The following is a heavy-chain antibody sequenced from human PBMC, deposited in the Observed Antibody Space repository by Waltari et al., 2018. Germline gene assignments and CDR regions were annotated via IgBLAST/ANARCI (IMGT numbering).Heavy chain of an antibody. CDR1: GFTFDDYA. V-gene: IGHV3-9*01. D-gene: IGHD3-9*01. Sequence: GFTFDDYAMHWVRQAPGKGLEWVSGISWNSGSIGYADSVKGRFTISRDNAKNSLYLQMNSLRAEDTALYYCAKDNWLSTRYFDYWGQGTLVTVSS. CDR2: ISWNSGSI. CDR3: AKDNWLSTRYFDY. J-gene: IGHJ4*02.